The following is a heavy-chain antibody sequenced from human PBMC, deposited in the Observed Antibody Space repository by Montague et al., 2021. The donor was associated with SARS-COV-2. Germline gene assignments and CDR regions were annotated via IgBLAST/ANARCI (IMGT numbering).Heavy chain of an antibody. CDR1: GGSFSGYY. J-gene: IGHJ4*02. D-gene: IGHD2-15*01. Sequence: SETLSLTCAVYGGSFSGYYWSWIRQPPGKGLEWIGEINHSGSTNYNPSLKSRVTISVDTSKNQFSLKLSSVTAADTAVYYCARGSVDIVVVVAATPLYFDYWGQGTLATVSS. V-gene: IGHV4-34*01. CDR2: INHSGST. CDR3: ARGSVDIVVVVAATPLYFDY.